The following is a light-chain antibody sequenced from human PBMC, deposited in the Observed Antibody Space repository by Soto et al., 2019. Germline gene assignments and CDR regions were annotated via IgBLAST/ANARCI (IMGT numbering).Light chain of an antibody. CDR1: SSNLGAGYD. CDR2: GNN. CDR3: QSYDFSLSGYV. J-gene: IGLJ1*01. V-gene: IGLV1-40*01. Sequence: QSVLTQPPSVSGAPGQRVTIFCTGSSSNLGAGYDGQWYQLLPGRAPKLLIYGNNNRPSGVPDRFSGSKSRTSASLAISGLQAEDEADYYCQSYDFSLSGYVFGTGTKLTVL.